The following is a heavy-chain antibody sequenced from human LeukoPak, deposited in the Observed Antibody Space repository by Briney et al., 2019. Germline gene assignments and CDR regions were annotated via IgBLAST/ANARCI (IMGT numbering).Heavy chain of an antibody. CDR1: GGSISSYY. CDR3: ARGVYIAAAQYGY. Sequence: SETLSLTCTVSGGSISSYYWSWIRQPPGKGLEWIGYIYYSGTTHYNPSLKGRVTISVDTSKNQFSLKLSPVTAADTAVYYCARGVYIAAAQYGYWGQGTLVTVSS. D-gene: IGHD6-13*01. V-gene: IGHV4-59*01. J-gene: IGHJ4*02. CDR2: IYYSGTT.